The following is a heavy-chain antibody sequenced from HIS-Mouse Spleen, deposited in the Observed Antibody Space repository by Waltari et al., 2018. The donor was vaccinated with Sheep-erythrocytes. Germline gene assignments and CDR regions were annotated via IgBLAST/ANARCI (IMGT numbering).Heavy chain of an antibody. CDR2: ILPNLGIA. D-gene: IGHD3-10*01. CDR3: AHYGSGRLMDV. J-gene: IGHJ6*02. CDR1: GGTFSSYA. V-gene: IGHV1-69*04. Sequence: QVQLVQSGAEVKKPGSSVKVSCKASGGTFSSYAISWVRQAPGQGLEWMGRILPNLGIANYAQKFQGRVTITADKPTSTAYMELSSLRSEDTAVYYCAHYGSGRLMDVWGQGTTVTVSS.